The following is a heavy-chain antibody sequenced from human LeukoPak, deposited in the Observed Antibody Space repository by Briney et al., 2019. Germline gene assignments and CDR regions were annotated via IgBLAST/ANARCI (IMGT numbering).Heavy chain of an antibody. CDR3: ARDLRYCSSTSYYIGDY. J-gene: IGHJ4*02. CDR2: INPSGGST. D-gene: IGHD2-2*02. Sequence: ASVKVSCKASGYTFTSYYMHWVRQAPGQGLEWMGIINPSGGSTSYAQKFQGRVTMTRDTSTSTVYMELSSLRSEDTAVYYCARDLRYCSSTSYYIGDYWGQGTLVTVSS. V-gene: IGHV1-46*01. CDR1: GYTFTSYY.